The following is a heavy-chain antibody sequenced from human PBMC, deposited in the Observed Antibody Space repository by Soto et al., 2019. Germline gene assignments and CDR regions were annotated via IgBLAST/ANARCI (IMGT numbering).Heavy chain of an antibody. D-gene: IGHD3-10*01. CDR1: GGSVGGDY. V-gene: IGHV4-59*02. CDR2: IYYTGNT. J-gene: IGHJ5*02. CDR3: ARGGASSKWLDP. Sequence: WDPLSLPCTVSGGSVGGDYWSWIRQPPGKGLEWIVYIYYTGNTTYNPSLNSRVTMSVDTSKNQFSLHLNYVTAADTAVYYCARGGASSKWLDPWGQGTLVT.